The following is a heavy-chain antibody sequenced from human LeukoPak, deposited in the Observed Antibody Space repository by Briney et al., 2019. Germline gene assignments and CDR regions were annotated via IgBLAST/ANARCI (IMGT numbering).Heavy chain of an antibody. V-gene: IGHV4-34*01. Sequence: PSETLSLTCAVYGGSFSGYYWSWIRQPPGKGLEWIGEINHSGSINYNPSLKSRVTISVDTSKNQFSLKLSSVTAADTAVYYCARQVGYYDSSGYSVRFKNYVDYWGQGTLVTVSS. CDR1: GGSFSGYY. D-gene: IGHD3-22*01. CDR3: ARQVGYYDSSGYSVRFKNYVDY. J-gene: IGHJ4*02. CDR2: INHSGSI.